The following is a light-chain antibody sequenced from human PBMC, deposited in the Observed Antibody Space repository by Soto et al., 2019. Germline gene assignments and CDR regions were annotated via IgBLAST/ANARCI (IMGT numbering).Light chain of an antibody. CDR1: QSISSW. V-gene: IGKV1-5*01. CDR2: DAS. Sequence: DIQMTQSPSTLSASVGDRVTTTCRASQSISSWLAWYQQKPGKAPKLLIYDASSLESGVPSRFSGSGSGTEFTLTISSLQPDDFATYYCQQYNSYQGTFGQGTKVDIK. J-gene: IGKJ1*01. CDR3: QQYNSYQGT.